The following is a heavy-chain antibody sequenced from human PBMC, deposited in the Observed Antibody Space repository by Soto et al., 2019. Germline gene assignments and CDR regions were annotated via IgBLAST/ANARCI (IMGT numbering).Heavy chain of an antibody. CDR1: GYSFAIYW. V-gene: IGHV5-51*01. J-gene: IGHJ6*02. Sequence: GESLKISCHGSGYSFAIYWIGWVRQMPGKDLEWMGIIYPGDSDTRYSPSFQGQVTISADKSLRTAYLQWTSLKASDTALYYCARTRSSTLGFYYDGMDVWGQGTTVTVSS. CDR3: ARTRSSTLGFYYDGMDV. D-gene: IGHD6-6*01. CDR2: IYPGDSDT.